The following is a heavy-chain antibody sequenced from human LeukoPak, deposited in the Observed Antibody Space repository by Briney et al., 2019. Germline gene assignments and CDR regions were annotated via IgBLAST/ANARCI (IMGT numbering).Heavy chain of an antibody. D-gene: IGHD3-22*01. V-gene: IGHV3-21*01. J-gene: IGHJ4*02. CDR1: GFTFSSYS. CDR2: ICSSSSYI. Sequence: GGSLRLSCAASGFTFSSYSMNCVRQAPGKGLEWVSSICSSSSYIYYADPVKGRFTSARDNAKNSLYLQMNSLRAEDTAVYYCARERGPDYYDSSGGFDYWGQGTLVTVSS. CDR3: ARERGPDYYDSSGGFDY.